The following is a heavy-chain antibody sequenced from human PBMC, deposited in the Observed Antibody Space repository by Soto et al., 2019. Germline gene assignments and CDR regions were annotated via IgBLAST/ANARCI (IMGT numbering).Heavy chain of an antibody. V-gene: IGHV5-51*01. CDR2: IYPGDSDT. CDR1: GYSFTSYW. Sequence: GESLKISCKGSGYSFTSYWIGWVRQMPGKGLEWMGIIYPGDSDTRYSPSFQGQVTISADKSISTAYLQWSSLKASDTAMYYCARLEDYGETRGWFDPWGQGTLVTVSS. J-gene: IGHJ5*02. D-gene: IGHD4-17*01. CDR3: ARLEDYGETRGWFDP.